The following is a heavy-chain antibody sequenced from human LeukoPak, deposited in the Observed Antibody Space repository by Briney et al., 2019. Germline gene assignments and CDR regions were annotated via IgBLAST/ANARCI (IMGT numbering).Heavy chain of an antibody. V-gene: IGHV3-23*01. CDR2: ISGSGGST. CDR1: GFTFSSYA. CDR3: AKDSVDYGESVYYFDY. Sequence: PTGGSLRLSCAASGFTFSSYAMSWVRQAPGKGLEWVSAISGSGGSTYYADSVKGRFTISRDNSKNTLYLQMISLRAEDTAVYYCAKDSVDYGESVYYFDYWGQGTLVTVSS. D-gene: IGHD4-17*01. J-gene: IGHJ4*02.